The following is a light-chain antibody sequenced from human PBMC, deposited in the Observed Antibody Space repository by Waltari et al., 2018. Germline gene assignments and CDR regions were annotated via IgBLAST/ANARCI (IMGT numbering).Light chain of an antibody. CDR1: NVGSKS. CDR3: QVWDTSSDRVV. Sequence: SYVLTQPPSASVAPGKTARISCGGNNVGSKSVHWYQQKPGQAPLLVVYDDSARPAGIPDRCSASNAGNTATLTISRVEHGDEAGYYCQVWDTSSDRVVFGGGTKLTVL. CDR2: DDS. J-gene: IGLJ2*01. V-gene: IGLV3-21*03.